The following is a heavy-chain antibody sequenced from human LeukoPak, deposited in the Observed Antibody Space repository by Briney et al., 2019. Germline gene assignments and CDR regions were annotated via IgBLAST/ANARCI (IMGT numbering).Heavy chain of an antibody. J-gene: IGHJ4*02. V-gene: IGHV3-23*01. CDR2: FSGGGDS. Sequence: GGSLRLSCAAPGFTSGIYATSWVRQAPGKGLEWVSAFSGGGDSFYADSVRGRFSVSADKSKNILYLQMNSLRDEDTAVYHCGKEGERHFDLKYWGQGTPVTVSS. CDR1: GFTSGIYA. CDR3: GKEGERHFDLKY. D-gene: IGHD6-6*01.